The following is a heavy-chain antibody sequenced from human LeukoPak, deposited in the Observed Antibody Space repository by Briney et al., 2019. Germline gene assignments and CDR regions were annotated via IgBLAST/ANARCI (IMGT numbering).Heavy chain of an antibody. V-gene: IGHV3-23*01. CDR2: ISGSGGST. J-gene: IGHJ4*02. CDR3: ATSPGYYDSSPFDY. Sequence: GGSLRLSCAASGFTFSSYAMSWVRQAPGKGLEWVSAISGSGGSTYYADSVKGRFTISRDNSKNTLYLQMDSLRAEDTAVYYCATSPGYYDSSPFDYWGRGTLVTVSS. CDR1: GFTFSSYA. D-gene: IGHD3-22*01.